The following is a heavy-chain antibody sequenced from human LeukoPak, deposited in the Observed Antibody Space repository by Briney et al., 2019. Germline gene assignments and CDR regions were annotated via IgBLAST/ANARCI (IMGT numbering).Heavy chain of an antibody. J-gene: IGHJ5*02. CDR3: AREPRRQWLVIGWFDP. V-gene: IGHV4-34*01. Sequence: SETLSLTCAVDGRSISGYYWSLIRQPPGKGLEWIGEINHSGSTNYNPSLKSRVTISVDTSKNQFSLKLSSVTAADTAVYYCAREPRRQWLVIGWFDPWGQGTLVTVSS. CDR2: INHSGST. CDR1: GRSISGYY. D-gene: IGHD6-19*01.